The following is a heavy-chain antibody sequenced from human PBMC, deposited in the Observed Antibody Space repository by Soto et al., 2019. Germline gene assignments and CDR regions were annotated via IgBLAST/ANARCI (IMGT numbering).Heavy chain of an antibody. J-gene: IGHJ5*02. CDR3: ARDTSYSNNVTWFVP. CDR1: GYTFTVYY. Sequence: ASVKVSCKASGYTFTVYYMHWVRQAPGQGLEWMGWINPKSGGTNYAQKFQGRVTMTRDTSISTAYMELSRLRSDDTAVYYCARDTSYSNNVTWFVPWGQGTLVTVSS. V-gene: IGHV1-2*02. CDR2: INPKSGGT. D-gene: IGHD4-4*01.